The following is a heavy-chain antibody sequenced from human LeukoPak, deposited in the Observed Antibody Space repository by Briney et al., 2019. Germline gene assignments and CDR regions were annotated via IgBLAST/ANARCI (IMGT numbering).Heavy chain of an antibody. CDR3: AGDPGSTSSPDYYYYYYGMDV. V-gene: IGHV3-33*01. CDR2: IWYDGSNK. Sequence: PGRSLRLSCAASGFTFSSYGMHWVRQAPGKGLEWVAVIWYDGSNKYYADSVKGRFTISRDNSKNTLYLQMNSLRAEDTAVYYCAGDPGSTSSPDYYYYYYGMDVWGQGTTVTVSS. D-gene: IGHD2-2*01. J-gene: IGHJ6*02. CDR1: GFTFSSYG.